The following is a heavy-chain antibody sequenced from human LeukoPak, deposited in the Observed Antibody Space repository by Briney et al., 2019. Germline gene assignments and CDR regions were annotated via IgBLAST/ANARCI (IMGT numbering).Heavy chain of an antibody. V-gene: IGHV4-59*08. J-gene: IGHJ4*02. CDR3: ARMGNPSTVTTDY. D-gene: IGHD4-17*01. Sequence: PSETLSLTCTVSGGSMRPYFWSWLRQSPGKGLEGIGYIFYTGSTTYNPSLKSRVTISVDTSKNQFSLILTSVTAADTAVYYCARMGNPSTVTTDYWGQGTLVTVPS. CDR1: GGSMRPYF. CDR2: IFYTGST.